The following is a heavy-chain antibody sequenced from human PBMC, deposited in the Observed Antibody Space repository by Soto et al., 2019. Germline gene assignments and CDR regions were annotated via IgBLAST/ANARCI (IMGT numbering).Heavy chain of an antibody. CDR3: ASQERIAARPFDY. V-gene: IGHV1-69*02. J-gene: IGHJ4*02. Sequence: GASVKVSCKASGGTFSSYTISWVRQAPGQGLEWMGRIIPILGIANYAQKFQGRVTITADKSTSTAYMELSSLRSEDTAVYYCASQERIAARPFDYWGQGTLVTVSS. CDR2: IIPILGIA. D-gene: IGHD6-6*01. CDR1: GGTFSSYT.